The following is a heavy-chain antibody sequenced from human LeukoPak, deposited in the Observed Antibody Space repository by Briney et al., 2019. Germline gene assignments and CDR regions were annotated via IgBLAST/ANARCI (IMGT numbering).Heavy chain of an antibody. CDR3: AKDRGPVDTAMARIYWYFDL. CDR1: GFTFSSYA. Sequence: GGSLRLSCAASGFTFSSYAMSWVRQAPGKGLEWVSGISGSGDGTYYADSVKGRFTISRDNSKNTLYLQMNSLRAEDTAVYYCAKDRGPVDTAMARIYWYFDLWGRGTLVTVSS. CDR2: ISGSGDGT. J-gene: IGHJ2*01. D-gene: IGHD5-18*01. V-gene: IGHV3-23*01.